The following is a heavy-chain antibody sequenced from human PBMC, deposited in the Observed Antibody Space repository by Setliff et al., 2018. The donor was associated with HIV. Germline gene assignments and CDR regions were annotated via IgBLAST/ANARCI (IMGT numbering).Heavy chain of an antibody. CDR3: ARDVMEWFGSYFDR. V-gene: IGHV4-59*12. CDR2: IFYSGST. CDR1: SGSISTYY. D-gene: IGHD3-3*01. J-gene: IGHJ4*02. Sequence: LSLTCTVSSGSISTYYWSWIRQPPGKGLDWIGYIFYSGSTKYNPSLESRVTISVDTSMNQFSLRLTSVTAADTAAYFCARDVMEWFGSYFDRWGQGTLVTVSS.